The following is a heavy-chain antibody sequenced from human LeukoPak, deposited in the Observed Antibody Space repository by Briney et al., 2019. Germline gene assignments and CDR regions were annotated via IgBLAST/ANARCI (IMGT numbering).Heavy chain of an antibody. Sequence: GGSLRLSCAASGFTFSSYAMSWVRQAPGKGLEWVSGISWNSGSIGYADSVKGRFTISRDNAKNSLYLQMNSLRAEDTALYYCASETIGGYYYYYMDVWGKGTTVTVSS. D-gene: IGHD1-26*01. CDR2: ISWNSGSI. V-gene: IGHV3-9*01. J-gene: IGHJ6*03. CDR3: ASETIGGYYYYYMDV. CDR1: GFTFSSYA.